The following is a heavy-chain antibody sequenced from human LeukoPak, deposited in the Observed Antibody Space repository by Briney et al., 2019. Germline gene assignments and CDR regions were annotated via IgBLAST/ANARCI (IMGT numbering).Heavy chain of an antibody. CDR1: GFTFSSYW. CDR2: IKQDGSEK. V-gene: IGHV3-7*01. Sequence: GSLILSCAASGFTFSSYWMSWVRQAPGKGLEWVANIKQDGSEKYYVDSGKGRFTISRDNAKTSLYLQMNSLRAEDTAVYYCARSAGDFWSGYFRGLWFDYWGQGTLVTVSS. J-gene: IGHJ4*02. D-gene: IGHD3-3*01. CDR3: ARSAGDFWSGYFRGLWFDY.